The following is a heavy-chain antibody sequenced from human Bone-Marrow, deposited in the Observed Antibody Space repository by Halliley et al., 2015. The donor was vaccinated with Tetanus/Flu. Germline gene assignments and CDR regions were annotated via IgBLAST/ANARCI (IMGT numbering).Heavy chain of an antibody. CDR3: ARDFRYNSRGYDS. Sequence: TLSLTCRVSGYSISNYVYWAWIRQSPGKGLEWIGRIYQSGATYYNPSLQSRVTLSVDTSKNQFSLKLTSVAAADAAVYYCARDFRYNSRGYDSWGQGTLVTVSS. V-gene: IGHV4-38-2*02. J-gene: IGHJ4*02. CDR1: GYSISNYVY. CDR2: IYQSGAT. D-gene: IGHD3-22*01.